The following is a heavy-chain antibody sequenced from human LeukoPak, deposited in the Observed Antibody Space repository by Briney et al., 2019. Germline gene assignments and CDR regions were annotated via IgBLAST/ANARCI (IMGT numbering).Heavy chain of an antibody. CDR2: ISSSSSYI. D-gene: IGHD3-10*01. J-gene: IGHJ4*02. Sequence: GGSLRLSCAASGFTFSSYSMNWVRQAPGKGLEWVSSISSSSSYIYYADSVKGRFTISRDNAKNSLYLQVNSLRAEDTAVYYCARDAGWFGELPNFDYWGQGTLVTVSS. V-gene: IGHV3-21*01. CDR1: GFTFSSYS. CDR3: ARDAGWFGELPNFDY.